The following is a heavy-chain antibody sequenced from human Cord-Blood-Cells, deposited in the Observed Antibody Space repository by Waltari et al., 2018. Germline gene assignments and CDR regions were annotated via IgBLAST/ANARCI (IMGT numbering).Heavy chain of an antibody. Sequence: QVQLQQWGAGLLKPSETLSLTCAVYGGSFSGYYWSWIRQPPGKGLEWIGEINHSGSTTYNPSLQSRVTISVDPSKNQFSLKLSSVTAADTAVYYCARGRKLGRRDFDLWDRGTLVTVSS. J-gene: IGHJ2*01. D-gene: IGHD7-27*01. CDR2: INHSGST. CDR1: GGSFSGYY. CDR3: ARGRKLGRRDFDL. V-gene: IGHV4-34*01.